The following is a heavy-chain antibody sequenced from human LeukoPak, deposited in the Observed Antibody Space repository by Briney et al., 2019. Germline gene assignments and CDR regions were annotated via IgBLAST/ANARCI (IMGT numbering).Heavy chain of an antibody. V-gene: IGHV4-38-2*02. CDR3: AREKPRGYSFYYYYMDV. Sequence: PSETLSLTCTVSGYSISSGNYWGWIRPSPGKGLEWIGTIYHSGSTNYNPSLKSRVTISVDTSKNQFSLKLSSVTAADTAVYYCAREKPRGYSFYYYYMDVWGKGTTVTVSS. D-gene: IGHD5-18*01. CDR2: IYHSGST. J-gene: IGHJ6*03. CDR1: GYSISSGNY.